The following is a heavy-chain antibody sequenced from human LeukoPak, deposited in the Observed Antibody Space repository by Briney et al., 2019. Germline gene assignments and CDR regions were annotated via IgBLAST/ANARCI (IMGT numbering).Heavy chain of an antibody. CDR2: INPNSGGT. CDR1: GYTFTGYY. Sequence: GASVKVSCKASGYTFTGYYMHWVRQAPGQGLEWMGWINPNSGGTNYAQKFQGRVTMTRDTSISTAYMELSRLRSDDTAVYYCARSGAEITRLYDYWGQGTLVTVSS. J-gene: IGHJ4*02. V-gene: IGHV1-2*02. D-gene: IGHD3-16*01. CDR3: ARSGAEITRLYDY.